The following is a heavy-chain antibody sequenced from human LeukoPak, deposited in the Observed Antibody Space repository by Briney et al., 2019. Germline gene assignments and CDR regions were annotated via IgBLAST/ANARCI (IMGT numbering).Heavy chain of an antibody. V-gene: IGHV3-21*01. CDR2: ISSSRSYI. CDR3: ERDLYSGSYYGDYYYGMDV. CDR1: GFTFSSYS. Sequence: GGSLRLSCAASGFTFSSYSMNCVRQAPGKGLEGFSSISSSRSYIYYADSVKGRFTISRDNAKNSLYLQMNSLRDEDTDVYYCERDLYSGSYYGDYYYGMDVWGQGTTVTVSS. D-gene: IGHD1-26*01. J-gene: IGHJ6*02.